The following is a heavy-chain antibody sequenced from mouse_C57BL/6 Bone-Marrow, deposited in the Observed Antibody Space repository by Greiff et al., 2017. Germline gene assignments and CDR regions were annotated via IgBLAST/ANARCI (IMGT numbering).Heavy chain of an antibody. CDR2: IYPGDGDT. J-gene: IGHJ1*03. CDR3: ARKGVGRWYFDV. CDR1: GYAFSSSW. V-gene: IGHV1-82*01. Sequence: VKLMESGPELVKPGASVKISCKASGYAFSSSWMNWVKQRPGKGLEWIGRIYPGDGDTNYNGKFKGKATLTADKSSSTAYLQRSSLTSEDSAVYFCARKGVGRWYFDVWGTGTTVTVSS. D-gene: IGHD4-1*01.